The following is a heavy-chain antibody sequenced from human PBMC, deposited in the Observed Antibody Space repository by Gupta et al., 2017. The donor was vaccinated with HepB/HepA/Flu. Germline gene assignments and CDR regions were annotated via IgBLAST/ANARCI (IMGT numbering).Heavy chain of an antibody. CDR2: INHSGST. D-gene: IGHD3-10*01. CDR1: GGSFSGYY. Sequence: QVQLQQWGAGLLKPSETLSLTCAVYGGSFSGYYWSWIRQPPGKGLEWIGEINHSGSTNYNPSLKSRVTISVDTSKNQFSLKLSSVTAADTAVYYCASRRDYYGSGILMDVWGKGTTVTVSS. J-gene: IGHJ6*03. CDR3: ASRRDYYGSGILMDV. V-gene: IGHV4-34*01.